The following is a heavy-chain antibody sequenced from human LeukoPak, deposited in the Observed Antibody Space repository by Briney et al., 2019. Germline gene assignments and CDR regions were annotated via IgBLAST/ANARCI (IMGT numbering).Heavy chain of an antibody. CDR1: GGSISSYY. D-gene: IGHD3-22*01. CDR2: IYYSGST. V-gene: IGHV4-59*01. J-gene: IGHJ5*02. CDR3: ARGYYYDSSYWFDL. Sequence: SETLSLTCTVSGGSISSYYWSWIRQPPGKGLEWIGYIYYSGSTNYNPSLKSRVTISVDTSKNQFSLKLSSVTAADTAVYYCARGYYYDSSYWFDLWGQGTLVTVSS.